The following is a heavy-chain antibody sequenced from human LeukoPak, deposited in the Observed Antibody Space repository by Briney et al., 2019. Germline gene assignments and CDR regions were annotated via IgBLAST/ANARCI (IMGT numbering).Heavy chain of an antibody. CDR3: ARRAGAYSHPYDY. CDR1: GFSVSDNS. Sequence: GGSLRLSCTVSGFSVSDNSMSWVRQAPGKGLEWVSFSDSVKGRFTISRDNSKNTLYLQMNSLRAEDTAVYYCARRAGAYSHPYDYWGQGTLVTVSS. D-gene: IGHD4/OR15-4a*01. V-gene: IGHV3-53*01. J-gene: IGHJ4*02.